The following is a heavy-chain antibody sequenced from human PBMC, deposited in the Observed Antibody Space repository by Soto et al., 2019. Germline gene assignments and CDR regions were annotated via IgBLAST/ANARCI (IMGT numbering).Heavy chain of an antibody. CDR3: ARGLYDILPRNLLAP. J-gene: IGHJ5*02. CDR2: IIPIFGTA. CDR1: GGTFSSYA. V-gene: IGHV1-69*13. Sequence: ASVKVSCKACGGTFSSYAISWVRQAPGQGLEWMGGIIPIFGTANYAQKFQGRVTITADESTSTAYMELSSLRSEDTDVYYCARGLYDILPRNLLAPWGQGTLVTVSS. D-gene: IGHD3-9*01.